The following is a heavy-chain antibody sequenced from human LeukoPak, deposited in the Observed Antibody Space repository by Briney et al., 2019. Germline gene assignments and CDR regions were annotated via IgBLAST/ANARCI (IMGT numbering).Heavy chain of an antibody. CDR3: AKGPRASGWTYFDY. Sequence: QTGGSLRLSWAASGFTFSTYWMTWVRQAPGKGLEWVSVISGSGGSTYSAESVKGRFTISRDNSKNTLYLQMNSLRVEDTAVYYCAKGPRASGWTYFDYWGQGTLVTVSS. J-gene: IGHJ4*02. V-gene: IGHV3-23*01. D-gene: IGHD6-19*01. CDR1: GFTFSTYW. CDR2: ISGSGGST.